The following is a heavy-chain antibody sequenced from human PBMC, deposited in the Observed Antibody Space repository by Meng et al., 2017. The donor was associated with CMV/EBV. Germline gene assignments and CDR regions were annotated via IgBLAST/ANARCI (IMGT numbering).Heavy chain of an antibody. J-gene: IGHJ5*02. D-gene: IGHD3-9*01. CDR1: GGTFSSYA. Sequence: SVKVSCKASGGTFSSYAISWVRQAPGQGLEWMGGIIPIFGTANYAQKFLGRVTITTDESTSTAYMELSSLRSEDTAVYYCARDYDILTGQGGDWFDPWGQGTLVTVSS. CDR2: IIPIFGTA. V-gene: IGHV1-69*05. CDR3: ARDYDILTGQGGDWFDP.